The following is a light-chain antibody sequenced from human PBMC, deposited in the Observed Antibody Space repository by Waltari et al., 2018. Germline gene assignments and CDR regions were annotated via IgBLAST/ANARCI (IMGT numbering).Light chain of an antibody. CDR1: SSDVGSYNL. Sequence: QSALTQPASVSGSPGQPSTISCTGTSSDVGSYNLVSWYQPHPGKAPKFLIYAVTKRPSGVSDRFSGSKSGNTASLTISGLQTEDEADYYCCSYAGSHVVFGGGTKLTVL. V-gene: IGLV2-23*02. CDR3: CSYAGSHVV. CDR2: AVT. J-gene: IGLJ2*01.